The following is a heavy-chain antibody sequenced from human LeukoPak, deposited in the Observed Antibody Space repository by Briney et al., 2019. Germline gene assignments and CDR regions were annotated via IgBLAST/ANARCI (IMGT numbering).Heavy chain of an antibody. CDR3: AREGVRAAAGTLGY. CDR1: GDSISSSSYY. V-gene: IGHV4-39*07. CDR2: IYYSGST. Sequence: KPSETLSLTCTVSGDSISSSSYYWGWIRRPPGKGLEWIGSIYYSGSTYYNPSLKSRVTISVDKSKNQFSLKLSSVTAADTAVYYCAREGVRAAAGTLGYWGQGTLVTVSS. D-gene: IGHD6-13*01. J-gene: IGHJ4*02.